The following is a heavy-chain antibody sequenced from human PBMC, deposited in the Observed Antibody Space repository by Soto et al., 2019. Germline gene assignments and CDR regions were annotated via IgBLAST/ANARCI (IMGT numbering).Heavy chain of an antibody. V-gene: IGHV1-3*01. D-gene: IGHD2-2*02. Sequence: ASVKVSCKASGYTFTSYAMHWVRQAPGQRLEWMGWINAGNGNTKYSQKFQGRVTITRDTSASTAYMELSSLRPEDTAVYYCAKSATVPPAIAYWGEGNLFTVSS. CDR3: AKSATVPPAIAY. CDR1: GYTFTSYA. J-gene: IGHJ4*02. CDR2: INAGNGNT.